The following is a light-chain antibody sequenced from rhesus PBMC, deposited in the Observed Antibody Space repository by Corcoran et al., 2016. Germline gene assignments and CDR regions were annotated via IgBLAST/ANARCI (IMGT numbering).Light chain of an antibody. J-gene: IGKJ2*01. Sequence: QIILTQSPATLSVSPGERATLSCRASQYISNYLACYQPKPGQAPRPLIYTASTRAAGIPARFRGSGFETDVTLTISSLEPEDVGVYHCYQHISGHSFGQGTKVEIK. CDR2: TAS. CDR1: QYISNY. V-gene: IGKV3-10*01. CDR3: YQHISGHS.